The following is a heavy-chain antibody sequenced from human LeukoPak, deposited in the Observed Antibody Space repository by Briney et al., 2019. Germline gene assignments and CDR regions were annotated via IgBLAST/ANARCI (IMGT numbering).Heavy chain of an antibody. CDR3: AREPYYYDSSGYYLDY. CDR1: GFTFSSYG. J-gene: IGHJ4*02. D-gene: IGHD3-22*01. CDR2: ISHDGSNK. Sequence: PGRSLRLSCAASGFTFSSYGMHWVRQAPGKGLEWVAVISHDGSNKYYADSVKGRFTISRDNSKNTLYLQMNSLRAEDTAVYYCAREPYYYDSSGYYLDYWGQGTLVTVSS. V-gene: IGHV3-30*03.